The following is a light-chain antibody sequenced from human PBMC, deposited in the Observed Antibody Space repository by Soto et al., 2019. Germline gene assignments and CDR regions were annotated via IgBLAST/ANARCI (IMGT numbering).Light chain of an antibody. V-gene: IGLV3-21*02. Sequence: SSELTQPPSVCVAPGRRGRITCGGDKMESKSVYWYQQKPGQAPVLVIYDDSGRPSGIPDRLSGSNSGGTAALTVSRAEARXPAQYSSKVCDSGSDTYVFGAXTKVTV. CDR2: DDS. CDR3: KVCDSGSDTYV. J-gene: IGLJ1*01. CDR1: KMESKS.